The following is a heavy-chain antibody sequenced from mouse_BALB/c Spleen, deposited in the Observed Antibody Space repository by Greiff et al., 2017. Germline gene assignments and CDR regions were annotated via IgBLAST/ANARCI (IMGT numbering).Heavy chain of an antibody. D-gene: IGHD2-3*01. CDR2: INPSTGYT. Sequence: QVQLKQSGAELAKPGASVKMSCKASGYTFTSYWMHWVKQRPGQGLEWIGYINPSTGYTEYNQKFKDKATLTADKSSSTAYMQLSSLTSEDSAVYYCARSLYDYYAMDYWGQGTSVTVSS. J-gene: IGHJ4*01. CDR1: GYTFTSYW. CDR3: ARSLYDYYAMDY. V-gene: IGHV1-7*01.